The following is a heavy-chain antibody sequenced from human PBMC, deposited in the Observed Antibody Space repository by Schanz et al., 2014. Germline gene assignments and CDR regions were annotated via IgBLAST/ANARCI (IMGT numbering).Heavy chain of an antibody. CDR1: GFNFSDYA. CDR2: ISGGGGTT. Sequence: EVHLLESGGGLVPPGGSLRLSCAASGFNFSDYAMCWVRQAPGKGLEWVSAISGGGGTTYYADSVKGRFTISRDNSKSTLDLQMKNLRAEDTAVYYCARVKYCAITRCERSETEGIYYMDVWGKGTTVNVSS. V-gene: IGHV3-23*01. CDR3: ARVKYCAITRCERSETEGIYYMDV. J-gene: IGHJ6*03. D-gene: IGHD2-2*01.